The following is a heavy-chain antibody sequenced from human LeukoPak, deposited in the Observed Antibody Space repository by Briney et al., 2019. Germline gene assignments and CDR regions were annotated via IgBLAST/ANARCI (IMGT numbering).Heavy chain of an antibody. CDR1: GGSISSGAYY. V-gene: IGHV4-30-4*01. CDR2: IYYSGST. CDR3: VRETYYYDSSGYYLNDAFDI. J-gene: IGHJ3*02. Sequence: SQTLSLTCTVSGGSISSGAYYWSWIRQPPGKGLEWSGYIYYSGSTYYNPSLKSRVTISVDTSKNQFSLKLSSVTAADTAVYYCVRETYYYDSSGYYLNDAFDIWGQGTMVTVSS. D-gene: IGHD3-22*01.